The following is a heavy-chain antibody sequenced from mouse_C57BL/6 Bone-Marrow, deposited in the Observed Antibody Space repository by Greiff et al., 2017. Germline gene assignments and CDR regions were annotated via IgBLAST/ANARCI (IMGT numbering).Heavy chain of an antibody. D-gene: IGHD2-2*01. CDR1: GYTFTGYW. CDR2: ILPGSGST. CDR3: TTKWFTYAMDY. Sequence: VQLLQSGADLMKPGASVKLSCTATGYTFTGYWIEWVRQRPGNGLEWVAEILPGSGSTYYNDKLKGQATFPADTSTNTAYMQLSSLTTEDSAIYYCTTKWFTYAMDYWGQGTSVTVSS. J-gene: IGHJ4*01. V-gene: IGHV1-9*01.